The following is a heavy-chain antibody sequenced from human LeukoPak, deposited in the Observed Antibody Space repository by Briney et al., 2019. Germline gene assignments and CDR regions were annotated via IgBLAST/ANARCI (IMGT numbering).Heavy chain of an antibody. CDR1: GFTFSSYG. Sequence: GGSLRLSCVAFGFTFSSYGMHWVRQTPGKGLEWVAVISFDGSKRYYVDSVKGRFTISRDDSKNTLYLQMNSLRAEDTAVYYCAKDITHSGAFDGWGQGTMVTVSS. D-gene: IGHD3-10*01. CDR3: AKDITHSGAFDG. J-gene: IGHJ3*01. V-gene: IGHV3-30*18. CDR2: ISFDGSKR.